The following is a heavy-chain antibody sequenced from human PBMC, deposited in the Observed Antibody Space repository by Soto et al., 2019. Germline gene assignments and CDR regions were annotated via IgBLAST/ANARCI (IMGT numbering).Heavy chain of an antibody. V-gene: IGHV4-31*03. CDR2: IYYSGST. D-gene: IGHD2-2*01. Sequence: QVQLQESGPGLVKPSQTLSLTCTVSGGSISSGGYYWSWIRQHPGKGLEWIEYIYYSGSTYYNPSLTSRVTISVDPSKNQFSLKLSSVTAADTAVYYCAREVGDCSSTSCPADYSYGMDVWGQGTTVTVSS. CDR3: AREVGDCSSTSCPADYSYGMDV. CDR1: GGSISSGGYY. J-gene: IGHJ6*02.